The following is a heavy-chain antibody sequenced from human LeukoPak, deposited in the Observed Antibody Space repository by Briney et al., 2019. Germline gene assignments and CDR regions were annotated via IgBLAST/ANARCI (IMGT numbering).Heavy chain of an antibody. V-gene: IGHV3-23*01. J-gene: IGHJ4*02. CDR1: GFTFSSYA. Sequence: PGGSLRLSCAASGFTFSSYAMSWVRQAPGKGLEWVSAISGSGGSTYYADSVKGRFTISRDNSKNTLYLQMNSLRAEDTAVYYCAKDGYYYDSSGPSLLSYFDYWGQGTLVTVSP. D-gene: IGHD3-22*01. CDR3: AKDGYYYDSSGPSLLSYFDY. CDR2: ISGSGGST.